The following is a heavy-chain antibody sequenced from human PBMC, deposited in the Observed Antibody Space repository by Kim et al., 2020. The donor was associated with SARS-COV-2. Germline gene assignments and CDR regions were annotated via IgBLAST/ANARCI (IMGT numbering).Heavy chain of an antibody. J-gene: IGHJ4*02. CDR2: T. Sequence: TYSNPSLRSRVTISVDTSKNQFSLKLSSVTAADTAVYYCARVDTAMGFDYWGQGTLVTVSS. V-gene: IGHV4-39*07. CDR3: ARVDTAMGFDY. D-gene: IGHD5-18*01.